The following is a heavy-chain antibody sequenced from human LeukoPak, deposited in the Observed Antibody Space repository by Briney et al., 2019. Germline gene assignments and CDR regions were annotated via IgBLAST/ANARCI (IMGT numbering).Heavy chain of an antibody. Sequence: SETLSLTCTVSGGSMSNSSYYWGWIRQPPGKGLEWIGSIYYTGSTYYNPSFKSRITISVDTSKNQFSLKVISVTAADTAVYYCARDTDNWNDDAFDIWGQGTMVTVSS. V-gene: IGHV4-39*02. CDR1: GGSMSNSSYY. CDR3: ARDTDNWNDDAFDI. D-gene: IGHD1-20*01. CDR2: IYYTGST. J-gene: IGHJ3*02.